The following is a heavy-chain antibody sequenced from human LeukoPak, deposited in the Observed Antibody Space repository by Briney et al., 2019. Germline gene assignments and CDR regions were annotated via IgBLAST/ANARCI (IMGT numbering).Heavy chain of an antibody. J-gene: IGHJ4*02. D-gene: IGHD1-14*01. Sequence: PSETLSLTCTVSGGSISSSSYYWGWIRQPPGKGLEWIGSIYYSGSTYYNPSLKSRVTISVDTSKNQFSLKLSSVTAADTAVYYCARDRLGTGGGVDYWAREPWSPSPQ. CDR2: IYYSGST. CDR3: ARDRLGTGGGVDY. V-gene: IGHV4-39*07. CDR1: GGSISSSSYY.